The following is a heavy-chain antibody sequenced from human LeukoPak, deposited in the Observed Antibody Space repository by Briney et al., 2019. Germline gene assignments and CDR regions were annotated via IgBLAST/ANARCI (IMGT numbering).Heavy chain of an antibody. CDR3: VKDNPLDH. Sequence: GGSLRLSCAASGFTVQSNSITWVRQLPGQALECVSVTYGGGTTYYADSVKGRFIISRDDSKNTLFLYMNSLRVDDTAIYYCVKDNPLDHWGQGTLVTVSS. CDR1: GFTVQSNS. V-gene: IGHV3-53*05. CDR2: TYGGGTT. J-gene: IGHJ5*02.